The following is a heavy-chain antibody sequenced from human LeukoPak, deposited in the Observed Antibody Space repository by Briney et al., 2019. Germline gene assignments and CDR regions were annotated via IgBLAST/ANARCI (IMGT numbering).Heavy chain of an antibody. Sequence: PGGSLRLSCAASGFTFSNAWMNWVRQAPGKGLEWVSAISGSGGSTYYADSVKGRFTISRDNSKNTLYLQMNSLRAEDTAVYYCAREFSGYGHDGFDIWGQGTMVTVSS. V-gene: IGHV3-23*01. CDR1: GFTFSNAW. D-gene: IGHD5-12*01. CDR3: AREFSGYGHDGFDI. CDR2: ISGSGGST. J-gene: IGHJ3*02.